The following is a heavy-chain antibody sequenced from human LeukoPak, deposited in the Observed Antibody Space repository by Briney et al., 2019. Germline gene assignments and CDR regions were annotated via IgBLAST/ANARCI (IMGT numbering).Heavy chain of an antibody. Sequence: ASVKVSCKVSGYSLSELSTHWVRQAPGQGLEWVGGFDPGDDETICAQKFQGRVTMTEDTSTDTAYLEMSSLRSEDTAVYFCATEKDLLLDSWGQGTPVTVSS. CDR2: FDPGDDET. CDR3: ATEKDLLLDS. CDR1: GYSLSELS. D-gene: IGHD1-26*01. V-gene: IGHV1-24*01. J-gene: IGHJ5*01.